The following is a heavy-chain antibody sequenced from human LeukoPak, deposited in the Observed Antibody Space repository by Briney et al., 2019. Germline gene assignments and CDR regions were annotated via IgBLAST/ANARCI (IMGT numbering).Heavy chain of an antibody. CDR3: ARSGQPQGNYDYVWGSPPYYYYGMDV. J-gene: IGHJ6*02. Sequence: HGASVKVSCKASGYTFTSYGISWVRQAPGQGLEWMGWISAYNGNTNYAQKLQGRVTMTTDTSTSTAYMELRSLRSDDTAVYYCARSGQPQGNYDYVWGSPPYYYYGMDVWGQGTTVTVSS. V-gene: IGHV1-18*01. D-gene: IGHD3-16*01. CDR2: ISAYNGNT. CDR1: GYTFTSYG.